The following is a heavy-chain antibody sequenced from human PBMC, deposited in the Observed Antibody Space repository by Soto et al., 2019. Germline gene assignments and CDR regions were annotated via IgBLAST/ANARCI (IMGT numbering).Heavy chain of an antibody. D-gene: IGHD2-2*01. CDR3: ARDVVPVAIYYYYGMDV. J-gene: IGHJ6*02. V-gene: IGHV3-21*01. CDR1: GFTFSSYS. CDR2: ISSSSSYI. Sequence: EVQLVESGGGLVKPGGSLRLSCAASGFTFSSYSMNWVRHAPGKGLEWVSSISSSSSYIYYADSVKGRFTISRDNAKNSLYLQMNSLRAEDTAVYYCARDVVPVAIYYYYGMDVWGQGTTVTVSS.